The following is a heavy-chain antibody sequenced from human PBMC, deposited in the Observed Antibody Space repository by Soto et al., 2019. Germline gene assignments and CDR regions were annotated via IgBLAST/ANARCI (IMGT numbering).Heavy chain of an antibody. CDR1: GFTFNTFG. Sequence: QEQLVESGGGVVLPGRSLRLSCAASGFTFNTFGMHWVRQAPGKGLEWVAVISYDGSDKYYSDSVRGRFTISRDNSMNTLYLQMNSLRTEDTAVYYCAKSPNFYCSSYHCCKYYFDYWGQGTLLTVSS. J-gene: IGHJ4*02. CDR2: ISYDGSDK. D-gene: IGHD2-2*01. V-gene: IGHV3-30*18. CDR3: AKSPNFYCSSYHCCKYYFDY.